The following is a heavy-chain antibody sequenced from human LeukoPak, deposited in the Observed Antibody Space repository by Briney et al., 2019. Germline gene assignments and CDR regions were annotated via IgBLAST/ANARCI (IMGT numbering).Heavy chain of an antibody. V-gene: IGHV3-30*02. J-gene: IGHJ6*03. CDR1: GFTFSSYG. CDR2: IRYDGSNK. Sequence: GGSLRLSCAASGFTFSSYGMHWGRQAPGKGLGWVAFIRYDGSNKYYADSVKGRFTISRDNSKNTLYLQMNSLRAEDTAVYYCAREVVVVVAANYYYYYMDVWGKGTTVTVSS. CDR3: AREVVVVVAANYYYYYMDV. D-gene: IGHD2-15*01.